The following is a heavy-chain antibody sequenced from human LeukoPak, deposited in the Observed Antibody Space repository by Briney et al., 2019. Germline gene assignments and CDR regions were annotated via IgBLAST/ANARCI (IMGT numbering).Heavy chain of an antibody. CDR1: GGSISSGDYY. V-gene: IGHV4-30-4*08. D-gene: IGHD3-22*01. CDR3: AREDDSSGSPSRWFDP. J-gene: IGHJ5*02. Sequence: PSETLSLTCTVSGGSISSGDYYWSWIRQPPGKGLEWIGYIYYSGSTYYNPSLKSRVTISVDTSKNQFSLKLSSVTAADTAVYYCAREDDSSGSPSRWFDPWGQGTLVTVSP. CDR2: IYYSGST.